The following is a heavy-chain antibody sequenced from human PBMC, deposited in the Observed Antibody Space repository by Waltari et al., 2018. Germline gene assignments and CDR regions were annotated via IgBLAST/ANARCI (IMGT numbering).Heavy chain of an antibody. CDR3: AKGSDDYVHNWFDP. J-gene: IGHJ5*02. CDR1: GFTFSSYA. CDR2: ISGSSGRT. V-gene: IGHV3-23*01. D-gene: IGHD3-16*01. Sequence: EVHLLESGGGLVQPGGSLRLSCAASGFTFSSYAMSWVRQAPGKGLEWVSAISGSSGRTYYADSVKGRFTLSRDHSKNTLYLQMNSLRADDTAIYYCAKGSDDYVHNWFDPWGQGTLVTVSS.